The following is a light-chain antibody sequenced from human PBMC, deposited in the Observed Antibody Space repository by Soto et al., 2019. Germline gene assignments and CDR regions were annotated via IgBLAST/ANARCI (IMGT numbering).Light chain of an antibody. J-gene: IGKJ5*01. CDR1: QGISSY. V-gene: IGKV1-9*01. CDR2: AAS. CDR3: QQLNSYPFT. Sequence: DIQLAHSPSFLSASVGERITRSSRASQGISSYLAWYQQKPGIAPKLLIYAASTLQSGVPSRFSGSGSGTEFTLTISSLQPEDFATYYCQQLNSYPFTFGQGTRLEIK.